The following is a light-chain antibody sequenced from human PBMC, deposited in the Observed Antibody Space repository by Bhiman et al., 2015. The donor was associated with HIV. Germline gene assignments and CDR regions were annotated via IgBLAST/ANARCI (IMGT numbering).Light chain of an antibody. CDR2: EDN. J-gene: IGLJ3*02. CDR1: SGSIASNY. Sequence: NFMLTQPHSVSESPGKTVIISCTRSSGSIASNYVQWYQQRPGSSPTTVIYEDNQRPSGVPDRFSGSIDSSSNSASLTISGLKTDDEADYYCQSYDDNNLAVFGGGTKLTVL. V-gene: IGLV6-57*01. CDR3: QSYDDNNLAV.